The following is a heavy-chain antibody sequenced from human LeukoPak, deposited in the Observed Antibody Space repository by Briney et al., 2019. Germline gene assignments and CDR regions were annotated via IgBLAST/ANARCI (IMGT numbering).Heavy chain of an antibody. CDR1: GFTFSSYA. CDR3: ARDRGFGCSGGTCNWFDP. D-gene: IGHD2-15*01. V-gene: IGHV3-30*04. J-gene: IGHJ5*02. CDR2: ISYDGSNE. Sequence: GGSLRLSCAASGFTFSSYAMHWVRQAPGKGLEWVAVISYDGSNEYYADSVKGRFTISRDNSKNTLYLQMNSPRAVDTAVYYCARDRGFGCSGGTCNWFDPWGQGTLVTVSS.